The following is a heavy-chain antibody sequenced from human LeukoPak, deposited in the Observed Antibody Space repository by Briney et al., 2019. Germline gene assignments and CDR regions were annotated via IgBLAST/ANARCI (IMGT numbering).Heavy chain of an antibody. CDR3: AREPDYDILTGYYKGYSLGIDY. Sequence: PGGSLRLSCAASGFTFSSYWMSWVRQAPGKGLEWVANIKQDGSEKYYVDSVKGRFTISRDNAKNSPYLQMNSLRAEDTAVYYCAREPDYDILTGYYKGYSLGIDYWGQGTLVTVSS. CDR1: GFTFSSYW. J-gene: IGHJ4*02. CDR2: IKQDGSEK. D-gene: IGHD3-9*01. V-gene: IGHV3-7*03.